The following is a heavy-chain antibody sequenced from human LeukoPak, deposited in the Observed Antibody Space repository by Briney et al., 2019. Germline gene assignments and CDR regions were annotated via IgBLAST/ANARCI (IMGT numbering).Heavy chain of an antibody. CDR1: GGSISSSSYY. CDR3: ARGRDGYNYYDY. CDR2: IYYSGGT. D-gene: IGHD5-24*01. V-gene: IGHV4-39*07. Sequence: SETLSLTCTVSGGSISSSSYYWGWIRQPPGKGLEWIGSIYYSGGTYYDPSLKSRVTLSVDTSKNQFSLKLSSVTAADTAVYYCARGRDGYNYYDYWGQGTLVTVSS. J-gene: IGHJ4*02.